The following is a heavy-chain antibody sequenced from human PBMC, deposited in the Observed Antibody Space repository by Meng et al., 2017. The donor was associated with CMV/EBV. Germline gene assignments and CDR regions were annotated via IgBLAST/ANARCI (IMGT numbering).Heavy chain of an antibody. CDR1: GGTFSSYA. J-gene: IGHJ6*02. CDR2: IIPILGIA. D-gene: IGHD3-9*01. Sequence: SVKVSCKASGGTFSSYAISWVRQAPGQGLEWMGGIIPILGIANYAQKFQGRVTITADKSTSTAYMELSSLRSEDTAVYYCARDYTTGYYYYYGMDVWRQGTTVTVSS. V-gene: IGHV1-69*10. CDR3: ARDYTTGYYYYYGMDV.